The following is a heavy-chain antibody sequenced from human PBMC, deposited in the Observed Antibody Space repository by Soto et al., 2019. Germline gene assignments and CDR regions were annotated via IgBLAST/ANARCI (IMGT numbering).Heavy chain of an antibody. D-gene: IGHD3-22*01. CDR3: ARSDSSGYARSYFDY. CDR1: GGTFSSYA. J-gene: IGHJ4*02. V-gene: IGHV1-69*01. CDR2: IIPIFGTA. Sequence: QVQLVQSGAEVKKPGSSVKVSYKASGGTFSSYAISWVRQAPGQGLEWMGGIIPIFGTANYAQKFQGRVTITADESTSTAYMELSSLRSEDTAVYYCARSDSSGYARSYFDYWGQGTLVTVSS.